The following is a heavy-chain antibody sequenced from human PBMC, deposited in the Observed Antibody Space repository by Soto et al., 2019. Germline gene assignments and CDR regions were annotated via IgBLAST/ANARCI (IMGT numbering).Heavy chain of an antibody. J-gene: IGHJ6*03. D-gene: IGHD6-6*01. Sequence: SETLSLTCTVSGGSISSSSYYWGWIRQPPGKGLEWIESIYYSGSTYYNPSLKSRVTISVDTSKNQFSLKLSSVTAADTAVYYCASRIAARRVYYYYMDVWGKGTTVTVSS. CDR2: IYYSGST. V-gene: IGHV4-39*01. CDR3: ASRIAARRVYYYYMDV. CDR1: GGSISSSSYY.